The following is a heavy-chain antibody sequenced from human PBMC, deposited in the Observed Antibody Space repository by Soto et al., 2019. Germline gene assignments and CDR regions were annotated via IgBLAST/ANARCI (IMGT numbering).Heavy chain of an antibody. V-gene: IGHV4-39*01. CDR2: FYYSGST. J-gene: IGHJ6*02. D-gene: IGHD6-13*01. CDR1: GGSISSSSYY. Sequence: SETLSLSCTVSGGSISSSSYYWGWIRQPPGKGLEWIGSFYYSGSTYYNPSLKSRVTISVDTSKNQFSLKLSSVTSADTAVYYCAALGIAAAGTYYYYGMDVWGQGTTVTVSS. CDR3: AALGIAAAGTYYYYGMDV.